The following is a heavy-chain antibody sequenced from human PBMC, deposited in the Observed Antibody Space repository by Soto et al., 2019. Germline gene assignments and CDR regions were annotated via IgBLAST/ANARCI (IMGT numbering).Heavy chain of an antibody. Sequence: EVQLLESGGGVVQPGGSLRLSCAASQFTFSYYAMGWVRQAPGKGLEWVSLISGAGGSTNYADSVKGRFAISRDNSENTLYLQMNSLSAEDTAVYYCAKGRPPFDLWGRGTLVIVSS. D-gene: IGHD6-6*01. V-gene: IGHV3-23*01. J-gene: IGHJ2*01. CDR3: AKGRPPFDL. CDR1: QFTFSYYA. CDR2: ISGAGGST.